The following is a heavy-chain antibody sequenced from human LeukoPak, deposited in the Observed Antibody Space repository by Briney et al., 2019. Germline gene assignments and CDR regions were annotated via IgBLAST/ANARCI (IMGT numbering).Heavy chain of an antibody. V-gene: IGHV3-30*03. CDR1: GFTFSDYY. CDR3: ARGVRIAVAGYIDY. D-gene: IGHD6-19*01. CDR2: ISYDGSNK. Sequence: PGGSLRLSCAASGFTFSDYYMTWIRQAPGKGLEWVAAISYDGSNKNYADSVKGRFTISRDNSKNTLYLQMNSLRAEDTAVYYCARGVRIAVAGYIDYWGRGTLVTVSS. J-gene: IGHJ4*02.